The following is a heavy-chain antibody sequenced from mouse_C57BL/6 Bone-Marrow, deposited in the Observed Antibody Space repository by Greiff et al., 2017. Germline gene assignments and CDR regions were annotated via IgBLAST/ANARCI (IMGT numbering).Heavy chain of an antibody. J-gene: IGHJ4*01. D-gene: IGHD2-1*01. CDR3: ARSYYGNYPMDY. CDR1: GYTFTSSG. V-gene: IGHV1-81*01. Sequence: VQLQQSGAELARPGASVKLSCKASGYTFTSSGISWVKQRTGQGLEWIGEIYPRSGNTYYNEKFKGKATLTADKSSSTAYMELRSLTSEDSAVYFCARSYYGNYPMDYWGQGTSVTVSS. CDR2: IYPRSGNT.